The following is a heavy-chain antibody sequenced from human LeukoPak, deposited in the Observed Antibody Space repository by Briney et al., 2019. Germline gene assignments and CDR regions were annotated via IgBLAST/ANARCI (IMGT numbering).Heavy chain of an antibody. CDR2: IYYSGST. CDR1: GGSISSYY. V-gene: IGHV4-59*01. Sequence: PSETLSLTCTVSGGSISSYYWSWIRQPPGKGLEWIGYIYYSGSTNYNPSLKSRVTISVDTSKNQFFLKLSSVTAADTAVYYCAKDPNPYIVVVPAAMHYWGQGTLVTVSS. J-gene: IGHJ4*02. D-gene: IGHD2-2*01. CDR3: AKDPNPYIVVVPAAMHY.